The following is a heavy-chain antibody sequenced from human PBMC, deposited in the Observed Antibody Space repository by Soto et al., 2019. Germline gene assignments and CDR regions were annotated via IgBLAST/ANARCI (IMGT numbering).Heavy chain of an antibody. Sequence: GGSLRLSCAASRFTFSTYEMNWVRQAPGKGLEWVSYISSSSSTIYYADSVKGRFTISRDNAKNSLYLQMNSLRDEDTAVYYCARGSYCSSTSCYGKGKYYYYYYGMDVWGQGTTVTVS. J-gene: IGHJ6*02. CDR1: RFTFSTYE. D-gene: IGHD2-2*01. V-gene: IGHV3-48*02. CDR3: ARGSYCSSTSCYGKGKYYYYYYGMDV. CDR2: ISSSSSTI.